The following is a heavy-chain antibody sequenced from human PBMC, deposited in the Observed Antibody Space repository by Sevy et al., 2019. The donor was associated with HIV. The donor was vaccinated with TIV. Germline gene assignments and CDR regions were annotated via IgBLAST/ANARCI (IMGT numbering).Heavy chain of an antibody. D-gene: IGHD3-3*01. CDR3: GKVSIFGVGGFYDY. J-gene: IGHJ4*02. CDR1: GFSFSTYA. V-gene: IGHV3-23*01. CDR2: ISGSGTST. Sequence: GGSLRLSCAASGFSFSTYAMTWVRQAPGKGLEWVSGISGSGTSTYYTDSVKGRFTISRENSKNTVYLQRNNLRAEDTAVYYCGKVSIFGVGGFYDYWGQGTLVTVSS.